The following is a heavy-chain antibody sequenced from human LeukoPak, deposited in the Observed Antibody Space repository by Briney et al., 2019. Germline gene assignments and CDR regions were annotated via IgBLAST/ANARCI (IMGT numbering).Heavy chain of an antibody. CDR3: ARRYYYGSGSPEY. D-gene: IGHD3-10*01. CDR2: IYYDGNT. Sequence: SETLSLTCAVSGDSISTSAYYWDWSRQPPGKGLEWIGNIYYDGNTRYNPSLKSRVTISVDRSENQFSLKLSSVTAADTAVYYCARRYYYGSGSPEYWGQGTQVTVSS. J-gene: IGHJ4*02. CDR1: GDSISTSAYY. V-gene: IGHV4-39*01.